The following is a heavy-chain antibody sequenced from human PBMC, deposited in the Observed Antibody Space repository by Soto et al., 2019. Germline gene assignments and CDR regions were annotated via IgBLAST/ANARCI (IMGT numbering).Heavy chain of an antibody. CDR1: GYTFTSYY. CDR3: ARDPGLAVDAFDI. V-gene: IGHV1-46*03. D-gene: IGHD3-3*02. Sequence: CKASGYTFTSYYMHWVRQAPGQGLEWMGIINPSGGSTSYAQKFQGRVTMTRDTSTSTVYMELSSLRSEDTAVYYCARDPGLAVDAFDIWGQGTMVTVSS. J-gene: IGHJ3*02. CDR2: INPSGGST.